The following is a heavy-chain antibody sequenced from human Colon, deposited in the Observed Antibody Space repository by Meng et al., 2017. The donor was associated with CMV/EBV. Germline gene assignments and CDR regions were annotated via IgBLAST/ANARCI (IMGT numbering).Heavy chain of an antibody. V-gene: IGHV3-9*01. J-gene: IGHJ4*02. CDR1: GFTMEDYA. CDR2: ITWNSRKI. Sequence: GESLKISCAASGFTMEDYAMHWVRQVPGKGLEWVAGITWNSRKIGYAASVKGRFTISRDNAKNSLELQLNSLRLDDTGLYYCAKDRSYSAFGYFDDWGQGTLVTVSS. CDR3: AKDRSYSAFGYFDD. D-gene: IGHD1-26*01.